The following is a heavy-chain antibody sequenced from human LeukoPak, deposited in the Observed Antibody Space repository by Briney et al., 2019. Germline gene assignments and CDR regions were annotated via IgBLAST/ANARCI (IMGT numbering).Heavy chain of an antibody. Sequence: QPGGSLRLSCAASGFTFSSYAMHWVRQAPGKGLEWVAVISYDGSNKYYADSVKGRFTISRDNSKNTLYLQMNSLRAEDTAVYYCAREHYDFWSGYYGYYYYMDVWGKGTTVTVSS. D-gene: IGHD3-3*01. J-gene: IGHJ6*03. CDR2: ISYDGSNK. CDR3: AREHYDFWSGYYGYYYYMDV. CDR1: GFTFSSYA. V-gene: IGHV3-30*04.